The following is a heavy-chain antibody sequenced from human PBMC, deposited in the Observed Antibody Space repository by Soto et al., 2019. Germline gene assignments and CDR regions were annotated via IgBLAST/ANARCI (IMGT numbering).Heavy chain of an antibody. Sequence: ASVKVSCKASGGTFSSYAISWVRQAPGQGLEWMGGIIPIFGTANYAQKFQGRATITADKSTSTAYMELSSLRSEDTAVYYCARSPSYYYYSMDVWGQGTTVTVSS. J-gene: IGHJ6*02. CDR3: ARSPSYYYYSMDV. CDR1: GGTFSSYA. CDR2: IIPIFGTA. V-gene: IGHV1-69*06.